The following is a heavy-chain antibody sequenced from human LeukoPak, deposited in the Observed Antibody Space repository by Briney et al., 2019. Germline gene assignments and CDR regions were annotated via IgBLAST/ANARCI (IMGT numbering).Heavy chain of an antibody. CDR1: GFTFSSYS. D-gene: IGHD4-17*01. V-gene: IGHV3-21*01. CDR3: ARDSDYGAYVGEFDY. J-gene: IGHJ4*02. Sequence: PGGSLRLSCAASGFTFSSYSMTWVRQAPGKGLEWVSSISSSSSFIYYADSVTGRFTISRDNAKNSLYLQMNSLRAEDTAVYYCARDSDYGAYVGEFDYWGQGTLVTVSS. CDR2: ISSSSSFI.